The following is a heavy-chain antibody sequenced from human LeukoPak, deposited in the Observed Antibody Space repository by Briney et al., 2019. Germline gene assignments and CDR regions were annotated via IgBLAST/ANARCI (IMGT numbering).Heavy chain of an antibody. CDR1: GGSISSGDYY. J-gene: IGHJ5*02. D-gene: IGHD3-10*01. CDR3: ARERSMVRGISWFDP. V-gene: IGHV4-30-4*08. CDR2: IHSSGNT. Sequence: PSQTLSLTCTVSGGSISSGDYYWSWIRQPPGKGLEWIGYIHSSGNTYYNPSLKSRVFISVDASKNQFSLKVTSVTAADTAVYYCARERSMVRGISWFDPWGQGTLVTVSS.